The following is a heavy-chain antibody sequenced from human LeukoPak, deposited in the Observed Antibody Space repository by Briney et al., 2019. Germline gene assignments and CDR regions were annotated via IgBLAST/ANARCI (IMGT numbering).Heavy chain of an antibody. J-gene: IGHJ4*02. CDR1: GGSISSSSYY. Sequence: SETLSLTCTVSGGSISSSSYYWGWIRQPPGKGLEWIGSIYYSGSTYYNPSLKSRVTISVDTSKNQFSLKLSSVTAADTAVYYCASAPGYYDYVWGSYRYRNYFDYWGQGTLVTVSS. CDR3: ASAPGYYDYVWGSYRYRNYFDY. CDR2: IYYSGST. D-gene: IGHD3-16*02. V-gene: IGHV4-39*07.